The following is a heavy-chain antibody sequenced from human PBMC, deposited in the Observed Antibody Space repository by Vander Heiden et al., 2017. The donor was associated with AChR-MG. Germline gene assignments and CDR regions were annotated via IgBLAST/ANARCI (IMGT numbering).Heavy chain of an antibody. CDR1: GGTFSSYA. V-gene: IGHV1-69*01. J-gene: IGHJ4*02. Sequence: QVQLVQSGAEVKKPGSSVKASCKASGGTFSSYAISWERQAPGQGLEWMGGIIPIFGTANDAQKFQGRVTITADESTSTAYMEMRSLRSEDTAVYYCARDRLDHFDYWGQGTLVTVSS. D-gene: IGHD6-25*01. CDR2: IIPIFGTA. CDR3: ARDRLDHFDY.